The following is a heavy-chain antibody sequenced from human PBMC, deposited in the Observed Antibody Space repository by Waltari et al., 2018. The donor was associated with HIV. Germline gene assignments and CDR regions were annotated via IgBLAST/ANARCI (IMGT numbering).Heavy chain of an antibody. CDR2: INHSGST. J-gene: IGHJ3*02. Sequence: QVHLQQWGAGLLKPSETLSLNCAVYGGSFANFYWTWNRQSPGKGLEWIGDINHSGSTNYNPSLKSRVTVSVDTSKKQFSLKLTSVTAADTAIYYCVRARYRTTMVVVMLPGAYDIWGQGISVTVSS. D-gene: IGHD2-15*01. CDR1: GGSFANFY. V-gene: IGHV4-34*02. CDR3: VRARYRTTMVVVMLPGAYDI.